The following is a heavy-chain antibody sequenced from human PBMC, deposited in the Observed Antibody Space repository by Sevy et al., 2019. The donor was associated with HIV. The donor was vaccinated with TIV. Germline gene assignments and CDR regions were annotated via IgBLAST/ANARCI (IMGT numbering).Heavy chain of an antibody. D-gene: IGHD3-22*01. J-gene: IGHJ4*02. V-gene: IGHV4-39*01. Sequence: SETLSLTCTVSGGSISSSNYYWGWIRQPPGKGLEWIANTYYTGSTYYNPSLKSRVTIFADTSKNQFSLKLSSVTAADTAVHYCARQMHYYDSAGYYHWDYWGQGTLVTVSS. CDR3: ARQMHYYDSAGYYHWDY. CDR1: GGSISSSNYY. CDR2: TYYTGST.